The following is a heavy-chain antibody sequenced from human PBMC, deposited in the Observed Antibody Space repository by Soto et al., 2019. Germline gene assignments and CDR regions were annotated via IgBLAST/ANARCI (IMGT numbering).Heavy chain of an antibody. CDR2: IGWDTGNI. CDR3: AKVGSTFDYFDS. Sequence: PGGSLRRSCKTSGFTFANYAMHWVRQAPGKGLEWVSSIGWDTGNIHYADSVRGRFTISRDDDNNSLYLQMNGLRSEDTALYYCAKVGSTFDYFDSWGQGTLVTVSS. J-gene: IGHJ4*02. V-gene: IGHV3-9*01. D-gene: IGHD1-7*01. CDR1: GFTFANYA.